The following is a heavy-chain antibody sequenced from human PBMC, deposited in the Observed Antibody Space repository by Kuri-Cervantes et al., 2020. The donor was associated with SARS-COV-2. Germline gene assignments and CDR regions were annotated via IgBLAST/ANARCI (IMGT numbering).Heavy chain of an antibody. CDR1: GGSFSGYY. CDR2: INHSGST. Sequence: SETLSLTCAVYGGSFSGYYWSWIRQPPGKGLGWIGEINHSGSTNYNPSLKSRVTISVDTSKNQFSLKLSSVTAADTAVYYCARGRYYDSSGFQHWGQGTLVTVSS. J-gene: IGHJ1*01. D-gene: IGHD3-22*01. CDR3: ARGRYYDSSGFQH. V-gene: IGHV4-34*01.